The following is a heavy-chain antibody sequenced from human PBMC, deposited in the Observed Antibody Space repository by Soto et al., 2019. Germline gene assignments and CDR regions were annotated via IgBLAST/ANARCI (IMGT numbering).Heavy chain of an antibody. CDR1: GGSISSYY. Sequence: SETLSLTCTVSGGSISSYYWSWIRQPPGKGLEWIGYIYYSGSTNYNPSIKSRVTISVDTSKNQISLKLSSVTAADTAVYYCASNFYSNYYFDYWGQGTLVTVSS. J-gene: IGHJ4*02. CDR2: IYYSGST. CDR3: ASNFYSNYYFDY. V-gene: IGHV4-59*01. D-gene: IGHD4-4*01.